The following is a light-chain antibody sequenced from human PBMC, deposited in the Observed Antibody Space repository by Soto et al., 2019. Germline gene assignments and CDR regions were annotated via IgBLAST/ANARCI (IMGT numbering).Light chain of an antibody. J-gene: IGKJ3*01. CDR3: QHYGRSPGLFT. CDR2: DAS. Sequence: EVVLTQSPGTLSLSPGERAILSCGASQSVSSSFLAWYQQKPGRTPRLLIYDASSRATGIPDRFSGSGSGTDFTLTIDRLEPEDFAVYYCQHYGRSPGLFTFGPGTKVDIK. CDR1: QSVSSSF. V-gene: IGKV3-20*01.